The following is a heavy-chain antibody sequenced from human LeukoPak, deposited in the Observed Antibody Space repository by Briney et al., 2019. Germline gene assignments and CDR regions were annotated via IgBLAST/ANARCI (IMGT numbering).Heavy chain of an antibody. J-gene: IGHJ6*02. CDR2: IGGGTI. D-gene: IGHD1-26*01. CDR1: GFTLSNYE. CDR3: ARMRELRVGGLGDYFFYGMDV. Sequence: PGGSLRLSCAASGFTLSNYEMNWVRQAPGKGLECVSYIGGGTIYYADSVKGRPTISRDNAKNSLYLQMNSLRVEGTAIYYCARMRELRVGGLGDYFFYGMDVWGQGTTVTVSS. V-gene: IGHV3-48*03.